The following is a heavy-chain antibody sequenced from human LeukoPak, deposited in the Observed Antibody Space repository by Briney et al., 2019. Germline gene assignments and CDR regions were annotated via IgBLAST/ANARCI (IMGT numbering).Heavy chain of an antibody. CDR3: AGGDGGFGGAYCGGDCYFGY. D-gene: IGHD2-21*02. J-gene: IGHJ4*02. CDR2: IYYSGST. V-gene: IGHV4-59*01. Sequence: SETLSLTCTVSGGSINNYYWIWIRQPPGKGLEWIGYIYYSGSTNYNPSLKSRVTISVDTSKNQFSLKLSSVTAADTAVYYCAGGDGGFGGAYCGGDCYFGYWGRGTLVTVSS. CDR1: GGSINNYY.